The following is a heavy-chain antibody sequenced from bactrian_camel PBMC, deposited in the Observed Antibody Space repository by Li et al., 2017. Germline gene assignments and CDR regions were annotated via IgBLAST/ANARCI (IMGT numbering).Heavy chain of an antibody. CDR1: GFAFSSYA. CDR3: AKGSVHWHNRVHFGY. Sequence: DVQLVESGGGLVQPGGSLRLSCAASGFAFSSYAMSWVRQAPGKGLEWVSTIDALADSTYYADSVKGRFTISRDNAKNTVYLEMNSLKPEDTAVYYCAKGSVHWHNRVHFGYWGQGTQVTVS. D-gene: IGHD1*01. V-gene: IGHV3S40*01. J-gene: IGHJ6*01. CDR2: IDALADST.